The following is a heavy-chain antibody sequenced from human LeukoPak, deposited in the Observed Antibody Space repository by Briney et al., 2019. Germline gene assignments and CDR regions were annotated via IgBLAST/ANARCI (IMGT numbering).Heavy chain of an antibody. V-gene: IGHV4-39*01. J-gene: IGHJ5*01. D-gene: IGHD5-12*01. CDR2: VYYGRTT. CDR1: AASFISSSHH. Sequence: SETLSLTCTVSAASFISSSHHWGWIRQSPGKGLEWIGSVYYGRTTYYNPSLDGRVTISLDTSANHFSLQLNSVTAADTAVYYCVRHDGRGGATMGAFDSWGQGSLVTVSS. CDR3: VRHDGRGGATMGAFDS.